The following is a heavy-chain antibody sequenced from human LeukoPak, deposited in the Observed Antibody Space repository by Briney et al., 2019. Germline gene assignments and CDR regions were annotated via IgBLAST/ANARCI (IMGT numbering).Heavy chain of an antibody. CDR3: ARGLFGGYNWFDP. Sequence: GSLRLSCAASGFTFSSYWMHWVRQAPGKGLVWVSRINSDGSSTNYADSVKGRFTISRDNAKNTLYLQMNSLRAEDTAVYYCARGLFGGYNWFDPWGQGTLVTVSS. CDR2: INSDGSST. D-gene: IGHD3-10*02. CDR1: GFTFSSYW. V-gene: IGHV3-74*01. J-gene: IGHJ5*02.